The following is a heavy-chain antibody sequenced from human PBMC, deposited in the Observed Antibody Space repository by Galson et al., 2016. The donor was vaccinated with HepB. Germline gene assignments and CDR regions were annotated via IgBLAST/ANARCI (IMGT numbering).Heavy chain of an antibody. D-gene: IGHD6-13*01. CDR3: FAAGCGMDV. Sequence: SLRLSCAASGFKFNTYWMSWVRRAPGKGLEWVANIKQDGSEKNYVDSVTGRFTISRDNAKNSLYLQMNSLRVEDTAVYYCFAAGCGMDVWGQGTTVTVSS. V-gene: IGHV3-7*01. CDR1: GFKFNTYW. J-gene: IGHJ6*02. CDR2: IKQDGSEK.